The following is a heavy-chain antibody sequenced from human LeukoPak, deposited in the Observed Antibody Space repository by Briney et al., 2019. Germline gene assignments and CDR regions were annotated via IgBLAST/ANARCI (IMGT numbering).Heavy chain of an antibody. CDR2: ISYDGSNK. CDR1: GFTFSSYA. V-gene: IGHV3-30-3*01. J-gene: IGHJ4*02. CDR3: ARSVVVVAATPDY. Sequence: GGPLRLSCAASGFTFSSYAMHWVRQAPGKGLEWVAVISYDGSNKYYADSVKGRFTISRDNTKNTLYLQMTSLRAEDTAVYYCARSVVVVAATPDYWGQGTLVTVSS. D-gene: IGHD2-15*01.